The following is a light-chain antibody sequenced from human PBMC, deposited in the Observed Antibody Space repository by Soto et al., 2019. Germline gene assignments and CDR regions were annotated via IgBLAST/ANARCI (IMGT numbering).Light chain of an antibody. CDR2: DVS. V-gene: IGLV2-11*01. J-gene: IGLJ2*01. CDR1: SSDVGAYNY. Sequence: QSVLTQPHSVSGSPGQSVTISCTGTSSDVGAYNYVSWYQQHPGKAPKLMIFDVSKRPSGVPDRFSGSKSSNTASLTISGLQAEDEADYSCCSSAGSDTWVFGGGTKLTVL. CDR3: CSSAGSDTWV.